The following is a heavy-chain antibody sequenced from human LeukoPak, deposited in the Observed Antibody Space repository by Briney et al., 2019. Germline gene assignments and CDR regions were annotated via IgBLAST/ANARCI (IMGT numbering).Heavy chain of an antibody. CDR2: ISAYNGNT. J-gene: IGHJ6*02. CDR3: ARESRPLYYYYGMDV. CDR1: GYTFTSYD. V-gene: IGHV1-18*01. Sequence: GASVKVSCKASGYTFTSYDISWVRQAPGQGLEWMGWISAYNGNTNYAQKLQGRVTMTTDTSTSTAYMELRSLRSDDTAVYYCARESRPLYYYYGMDVWGQGTTVTVSS.